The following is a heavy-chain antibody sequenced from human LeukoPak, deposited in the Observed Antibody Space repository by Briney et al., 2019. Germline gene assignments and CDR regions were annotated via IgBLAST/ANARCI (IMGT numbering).Heavy chain of an antibody. CDR1: GLTFSSDW. Sequence: PGGSLRLSCAASGLTFSSDWMHWVRQVPGKGLVWVSRINSDASTINYADSVKGRFTISRDNSKNTLYLQMNSLRAEDTAVYYCARDPTTRSNQPQFYFDFCGQGTLVTVSS. CDR3: ARDPTTRSNQPQFYFDF. CDR2: INSDASTI. V-gene: IGHV3-74*01. D-gene: IGHD4-17*01. J-gene: IGHJ4*02.